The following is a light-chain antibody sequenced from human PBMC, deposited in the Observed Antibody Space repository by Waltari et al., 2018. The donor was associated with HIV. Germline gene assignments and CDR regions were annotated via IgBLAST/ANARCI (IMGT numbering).Light chain of an antibody. CDR2: KAS. J-gene: IGKJ4*01. V-gene: IGKV1-5*03. CDR3: QQYNGLSLT. Sequence: DIQMTQSPSTLSASVGDSVTITCRASQNLNSWLAWYQQRPGNAPKLLIYKASTLEGGFPSRFSGSGSGTEFTLTITSLQPDDFASYYCQQYNGLSLTFGGGTRVEIK. CDR1: QNLNSW.